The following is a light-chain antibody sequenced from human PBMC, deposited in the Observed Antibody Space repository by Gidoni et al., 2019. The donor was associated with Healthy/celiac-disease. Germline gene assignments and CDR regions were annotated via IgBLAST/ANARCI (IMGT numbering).Light chain of an antibody. J-gene: IGLJ3*02. V-gene: IGLV1-47*01. CDR1: SSNIGSNY. CDR3: AAWDDSLSGWV. Sequence: QSVLTQPPSASGTPGQGVTIPCSGSSSNIGSNYVYWYKQLPGTAPKLLIYRNNQRPSGVPDRFSGSKSGTSASLAISGLRSEDEADYYCAAWDDSLSGWVFGGGTKLTVL. CDR2: RNN.